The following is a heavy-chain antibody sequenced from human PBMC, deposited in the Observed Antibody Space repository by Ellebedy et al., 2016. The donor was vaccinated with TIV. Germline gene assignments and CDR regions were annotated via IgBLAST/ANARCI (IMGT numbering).Heavy chain of an antibody. CDR2: IYCTVAT. J-gene: IGHJ4*02. CDR1: GDSFSSGIYY. Sequence: MPSETLSLTCTVSGDSFSSGIYYWAWIRQAPLRGLVWIGTIYCTVATDYNASLKSRVTLSVDRSKNAFSLRLTSVTAADTCVYFCAILNRAHYVPAYFDWWGQGILVTVSS. D-gene: IGHD3-10*02. CDR3: AILNRAHYVPAYFDW. V-gene: IGHV4-39*01.